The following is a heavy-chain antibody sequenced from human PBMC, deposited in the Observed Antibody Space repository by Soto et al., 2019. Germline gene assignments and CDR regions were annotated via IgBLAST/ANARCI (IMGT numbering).Heavy chain of an antibody. Sequence: GDSVMVSCTGSGYSFTGYWISWVRQMPGKGLEWMGRIDPSDSYTNYSPSFQGHVTISADKSISTAYLQWSSLKASDTAMYYCARLGYCSGGSCYGNYYYYGMDVWGQGTTVTSP. J-gene: IGHJ6*02. CDR1: GYSFTGYW. D-gene: IGHD2-15*01. CDR2: IDPSDSYT. CDR3: ARLGYCSGGSCYGNYYYYGMDV. V-gene: IGHV5-10-1*01.